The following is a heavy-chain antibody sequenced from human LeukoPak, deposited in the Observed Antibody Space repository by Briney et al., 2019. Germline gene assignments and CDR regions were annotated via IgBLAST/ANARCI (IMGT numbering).Heavy chain of an antibody. V-gene: IGHV1-69*04. Sequence: GASVKVSCKASGYTFTSYDINWVRQAPGQGLEWMGRIIPILGIANYAQKFQGRVTITADKSTSTAYMELSSLRSEDTAVYYCARAHDYYGSGSYYNEPEPAFDWGQGTLVTVSS. J-gene: IGHJ4*02. D-gene: IGHD3-10*01. CDR1: GYTFTSYD. CDR3: ARAHDYYGSGSYYNEPEPAFD. CDR2: IIPILGIA.